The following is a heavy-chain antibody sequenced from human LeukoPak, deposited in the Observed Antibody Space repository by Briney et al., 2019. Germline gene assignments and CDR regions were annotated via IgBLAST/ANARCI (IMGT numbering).Heavy chain of an antibody. V-gene: IGHV4-39*01. CDR3: ARQHYTTSFAFSGF. CDR1: GGSISSSTHY. J-gene: IGHJ4*02. CDR2: ILYRGTT. D-gene: IGHD3-3*01. Sequence: PSETLSLTCTVSGGSISSSTHYWGWMRQPPGKGLEWIGSILYRGTTYYNPSLKSRVTISVDSSNNQFSLKLSSVTAADTAIYYCARQHYTTSFAFSGFWGRGTLVTFSS.